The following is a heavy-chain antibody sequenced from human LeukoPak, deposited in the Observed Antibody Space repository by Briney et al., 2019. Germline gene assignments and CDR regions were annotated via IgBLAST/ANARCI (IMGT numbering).Heavy chain of an antibody. D-gene: IGHD3-10*01. CDR2: INPNSGGT. CDR3: ARDAPRPPAGEFSFDY. CDR1: GYTFTGYY. J-gene: IGHJ4*02. V-gene: IGHV1-2*02. Sequence: ASVKVSCKASGYTFTGYYMHWVRQAPGQGLEWMGWINPNSGGTNYAQKFQGRVTMTRDTSISTAYMELSRLRSDGTAVYYCARDAPRPPAGEFSFDYWGQGTLVTVSS.